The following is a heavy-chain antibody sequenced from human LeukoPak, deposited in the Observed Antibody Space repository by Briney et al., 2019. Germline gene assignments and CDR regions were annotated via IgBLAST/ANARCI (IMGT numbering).Heavy chain of an antibody. CDR1: GGFISSSNW. CDR2: IYHSGST. D-gene: IGHD2-2*01. CDR3: ARAKRGGYCSSTSCSDY. J-gene: IGHJ4*02. V-gene: IGHV4-4*02. Sequence: SETLSLTCAVSGGFISSSNWWSWVRQPPGKGLEWIGEIYHSGSTNYNPSLKSRVTISVDRSKNQFSLKLSSVTAADTAVYYCARAKRGGYCSSTSCSDYWGQGTLVTVSS.